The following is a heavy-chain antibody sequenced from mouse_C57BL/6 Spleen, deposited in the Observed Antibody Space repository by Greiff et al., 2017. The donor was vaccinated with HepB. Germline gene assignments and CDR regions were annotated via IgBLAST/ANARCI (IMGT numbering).Heavy chain of an antibody. D-gene: IGHD1-1*01. Sequence: VQLQQSDAELVKPGASVKISCKVSGYTFTDHTIHWMKQRPEQGLEWIGYIYPRDGSTKYNEKFKGKATLTADKSSSTAYMQFNSLTSEDSAVYFCARKRERDYYGSSYFDYWGQGTTLTVSS. CDR1: GYTFTDHT. J-gene: IGHJ2*01. CDR2: IYPRDGST. CDR3: ARKRERDYYGSSYFDY. V-gene: IGHV1-78*01.